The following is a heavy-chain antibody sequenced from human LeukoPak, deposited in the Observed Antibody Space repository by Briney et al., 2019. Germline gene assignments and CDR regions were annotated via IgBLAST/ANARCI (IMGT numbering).Heavy chain of an antibody. CDR1: GGSISSGDYY. V-gene: IGHV4-30-4*01. CDR3: ARANIAAAGATLDY. D-gene: IGHD6-13*01. Sequence: SETLSLTCTVSGGSISSGDYYWSWIRQPPGQGLEWIGYIYYSGSTYYNPSLKSRVTISVDTSKNQFSLKLSSVTAADTAVYYCARANIAAAGATLDYWGQGTLVTVSS. CDR2: IYYSGST. J-gene: IGHJ4*02.